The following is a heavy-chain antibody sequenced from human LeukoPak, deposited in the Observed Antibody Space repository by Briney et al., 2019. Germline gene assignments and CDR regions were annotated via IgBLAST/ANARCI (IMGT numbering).Heavy chain of an antibody. D-gene: IGHD6-13*01. V-gene: IGHV4-4*07. CDR2: ICASGST. CDR3: ARGPFQAAGAFDY. CDR1: SGSISSYC. J-gene: IGHJ4*02. Sequence: SETLSLTCTVSSGSISSYCWGWIRQPAGKGLEWIGRICASGSTNYNPSLRSRVTISVDKSKNQISLNLSSVTAADTALYYCARGPFQAAGAFDYWGQGTLVTVSS.